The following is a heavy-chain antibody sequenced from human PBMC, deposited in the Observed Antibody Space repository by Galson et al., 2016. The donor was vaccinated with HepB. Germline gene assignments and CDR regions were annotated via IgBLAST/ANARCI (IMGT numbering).Heavy chain of an antibody. CDR3: AKATADYYDSTGLYPGHFFDY. CDR2: TRNGRNGYTT. Sequence: SLRLSCATSGFSFNDHYMDWVRQTPGKGLEWVGRTRNGRNGYTTQYTASVTGGFIIPRDDSKNSVYPQMDSLKTEDTAVYYCAKATADYYDSTGLYPGHFFDYWGQGTLVTVSS. D-gene: IGHD3-22*01. J-gene: IGHJ4*02. CDR1: GFSFNDHY. V-gene: IGHV3-72*01.